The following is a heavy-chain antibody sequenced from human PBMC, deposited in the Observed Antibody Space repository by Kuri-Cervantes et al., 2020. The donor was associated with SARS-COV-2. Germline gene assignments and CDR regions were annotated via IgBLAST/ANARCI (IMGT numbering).Heavy chain of an antibody. CDR1: GFTVSSNY. CDR2: IYSCGST. V-gene: IGHV3-66*03. J-gene: IGHJ4*02. CDR3: ARDSSTPFDY. Sequence: GESLKISCAASGFTVSSNYMSWVRQAPGKGLEWVSVIYSCGSTYYADSVKGRFTISRDNSKNTLYLQMNSLRAEDTAVYYCARDSSTPFDYWGQGTLVTVSS. D-gene: IGHD6-13*01.